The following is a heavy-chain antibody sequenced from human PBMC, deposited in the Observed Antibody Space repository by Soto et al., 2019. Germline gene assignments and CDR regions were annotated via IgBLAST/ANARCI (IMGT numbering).Heavy chain of an antibody. V-gene: IGHV4-61*01. D-gene: IGHD3-10*01. Sequence: QVQLQESGPGLVKPSETLSLTCTVSGGSVSSGSYYWSWIRQPPGKGLEWIGYIYYSGSTNYNPSPKSRVTISVDTSKNQFSLKLSSVTAADTAVYYCARDRGPPHWFDPWGQGTLVTVSS. CDR3: ARDRGPPHWFDP. CDR1: GGSVSSGSYY. J-gene: IGHJ5*02. CDR2: IYYSGST.